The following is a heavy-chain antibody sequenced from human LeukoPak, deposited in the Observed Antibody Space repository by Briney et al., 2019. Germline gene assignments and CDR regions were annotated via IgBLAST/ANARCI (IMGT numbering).Heavy chain of an antibody. V-gene: IGHV3-23*01. D-gene: IGHD5/OR15-5a*01. CDR3: AKTDRGQCLTLPSDY. CDR1: GFTFSSYA. J-gene: IGHJ4*02. Sequence: GGSLRLSCAASGFTFSSYAMSWVRQAPGKGLEWVSSISGSGRSTYYADSVKGRFTISKDNSKNTLYLQMNSLRAEDWAVYYCAKTDRGQCLTLPSDYWGQGTLVTVSS. CDR2: ISGSGRST.